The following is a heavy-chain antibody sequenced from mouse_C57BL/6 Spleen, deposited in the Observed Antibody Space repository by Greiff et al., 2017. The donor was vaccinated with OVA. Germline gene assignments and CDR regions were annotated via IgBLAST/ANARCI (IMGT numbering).Heavy chain of an antibody. Sequence: VQLQQSGAELVRPGTSVKVSCKASGYAFTNYLIEWVKQRPGQGLEWIGVINPGSGGTNYNEKFKGKGTLTADKSSSTVYMQLSSLTAEDSAVYFCARSGYCSSYFDYWGQGTTLTVSS. CDR3: ARSGYCSSYFDY. V-gene: IGHV1-54*01. D-gene: IGHD6-1*01. CDR1: GYAFTNYL. J-gene: IGHJ2*01. CDR2: INPGSGGT.